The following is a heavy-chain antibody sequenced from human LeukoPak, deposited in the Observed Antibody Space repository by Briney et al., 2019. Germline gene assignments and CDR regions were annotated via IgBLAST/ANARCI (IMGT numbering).Heavy chain of an antibody. CDR2: IYHSGST. J-gene: IGHJ4*02. D-gene: IGHD3-22*01. V-gene: IGHV4-38-2*02. CDR1: GSSISSAYY. CDR3: ARHQGSSGYYPRPFDY. Sequence: SETLSLTCTVSGSSISSAYYWGWIRQPPGKGLEWIGSIYHSGSTYYSPSLRSRVTISVDTSKNQFSLKLSSVTAADTAVYYCARHQGSSGYYPRPFDYWGQGTLVTVSS.